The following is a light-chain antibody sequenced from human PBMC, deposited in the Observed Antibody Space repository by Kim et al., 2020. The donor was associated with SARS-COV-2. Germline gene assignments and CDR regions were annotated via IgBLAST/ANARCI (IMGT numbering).Light chain of an antibody. V-gene: IGKV1-5*01. Sequence: ASDGDRVPITCRASQNIRSWLAWYQQKPGTAPKLLISDASSLQSGVPSRFSGSGSGTEFTLTISSLQPDDFATYYCQQSSSYPFTFGPGTKVDIK. CDR3: QQSSSYPFT. CDR1: QNIRSW. J-gene: IGKJ3*01. CDR2: DAS.